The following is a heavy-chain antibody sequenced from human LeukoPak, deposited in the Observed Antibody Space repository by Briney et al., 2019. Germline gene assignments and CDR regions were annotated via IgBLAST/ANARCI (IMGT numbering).Heavy chain of an antibody. J-gene: IGHJ4*02. D-gene: IGHD6-6*01. CDR1: GFTFSSGA. CDR3: AKSWQYSKTWVDY. Sequence: GGCLRPSCAASGFTFSSGAMSSVRQDAGKWLESHSGIRVDGGRTYYADSVKGRFTISRGNSKNTLYVQMNSLRAEDTAVYYCAKSWQYSKTWVDYWGQGTLVTVSS. CDR2: IRVDGGRT. V-gene: IGHV3-23*01.